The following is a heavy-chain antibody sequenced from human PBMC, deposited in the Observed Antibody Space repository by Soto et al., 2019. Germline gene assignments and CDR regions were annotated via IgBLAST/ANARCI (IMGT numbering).Heavy chain of an antibody. D-gene: IGHD3-22*01. J-gene: IGHJ4*02. V-gene: IGHV3-53*01. CDR1: GFTVSSNY. CDR2: IYSGGST. Sequence: GGSLRLSCAASGFTVSSNYMSWVRQAPGKGLEWVSVIYSGGSTYYADSVKGRFTISRDNPKNTLYLQMNSLRAEDTAVYYCARETYDSIDYWGQGTLVTVSS. CDR3: ARETYDSIDY.